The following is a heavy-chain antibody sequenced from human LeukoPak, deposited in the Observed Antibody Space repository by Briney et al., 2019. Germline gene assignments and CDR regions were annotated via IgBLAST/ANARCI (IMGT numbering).Heavy chain of an antibody. CDR3: AKYVGAIGYFDY. CDR1: GFTFSSYA. CDR2: ISGSGGST. Sequence: PGRSLRLSCAASGFTFSSYAMSWVRQAPGKGLEWVSAISGSGGSTYYADSVKGRFTISRDNSKNTLYLQMNSLRAEDTAVYYCAKYVGAIGYFDYXXXXTLXTVSS. D-gene: IGHD1-26*01. J-gene: IGHJ4*01. V-gene: IGHV3-23*01.